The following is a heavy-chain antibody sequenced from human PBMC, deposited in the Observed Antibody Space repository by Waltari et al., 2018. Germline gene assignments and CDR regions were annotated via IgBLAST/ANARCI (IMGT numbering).Heavy chain of an antibody. CDR3: AKGLTIFGGFDY. CDR2: IRGRGGRT. V-gene: IGHV3-23*01. Sequence: EVQLLESGGGLVQPGGSLRLSCAASGFTFSSYAMSWVRKAPGKGREWVSAIRGRGGRTDYADAVKGRFTISRDNSKNTLYLQMNSRRADDTAVYYCAKGLTIFGGFDYWGQGTLVTVSS. CDR1: GFTFSSYA. D-gene: IGHD3-3*01. J-gene: IGHJ4*02.